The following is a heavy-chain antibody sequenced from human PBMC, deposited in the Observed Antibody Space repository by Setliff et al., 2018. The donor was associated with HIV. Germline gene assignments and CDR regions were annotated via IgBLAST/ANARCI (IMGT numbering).Heavy chain of an antibody. CDR2: ITPIFGTT. V-gene: IGHV1-69*13. Sequence: ASVKVSCKASGGTFSSQTISWVRQAPGQGLEWMGGITPIFGTTKYAQKFQGRVTITADESRTTAYLDLNSLRSEDTAVYYCATAGEMATIGYSYYYMGVWGKGTTVTVSS. J-gene: IGHJ6*03. CDR3: ATAGEMATIGYSYYYMGV. D-gene: IGHD3-10*01. CDR1: GGTFSSQT.